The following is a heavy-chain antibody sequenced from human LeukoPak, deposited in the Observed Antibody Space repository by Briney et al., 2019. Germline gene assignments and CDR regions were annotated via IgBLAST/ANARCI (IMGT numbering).Heavy chain of an antibody. D-gene: IGHD3-10*01. CDR2: ISSSTNTI. J-gene: IGHJ4*02. CDR3: AKGGITLVRGSFDY. CDR1: GFPFTLYN. V-gene: IGHV3-48*04. Sequence: GGSLRLSCEVSGFPFTLYNMNWVRQAPGKGLEWLSYISSSTNTIYYADSVKGRFTISRDNARNSLYLQMNRLRAEDTAIYYCAKGGITLVRGSFDYWGQGTLVTVSS.